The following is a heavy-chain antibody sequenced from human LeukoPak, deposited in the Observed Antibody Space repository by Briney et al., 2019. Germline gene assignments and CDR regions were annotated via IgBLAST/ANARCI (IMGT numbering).Heavy chain of an antibody. V-gene: IGHV3-33*01. Sequence: PGGSLRLSCAASGFTFSSYGMHWVRQAPGKGLEWVAVIWYDGSNKYYADSVKGRFTISRDNSKNTLYLQMNSLRAEDTAVYYCARTLDDSSGYLYWGQGTLVTASS. CDR1: GFTFSSYG. J-gene: IGHJ4*02. CDR2: IWYDGSNK. D-gene: IGHD3-22*01. CDR3: ARTLDDSSGYLY.